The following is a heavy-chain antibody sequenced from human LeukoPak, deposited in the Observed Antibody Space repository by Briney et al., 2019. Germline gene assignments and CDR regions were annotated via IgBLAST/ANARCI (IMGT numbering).Heavy chain of an antibody. CDR1: GGSISSYY. Sequence: SETLSLTCTVSGGSISSYYWSWIRQPPGKGLEWIGYIYYSGGTSYNPSLKSRVTISVDTSKNQFSLKLSSVTAADTAVYYCARVRYCSGGSCYSWFDPWGQGTLVTVSS. CDR3: ARVRYCSGGSCYSWFDP. CDR2: IYYSGGT. V-gene: IGHV4-59*08. D-gene: IGHD2-15*01. J-gene: IGHJ5*02.